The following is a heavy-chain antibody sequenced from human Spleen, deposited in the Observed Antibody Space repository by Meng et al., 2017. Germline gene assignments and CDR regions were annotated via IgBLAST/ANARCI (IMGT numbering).Heavy chain of an antibody. Sequence: YGLNLNKVGSFGCVSIKASLNSFNRAARNWVRHAPGQALEWMGWMHTNNGNPTYAKSFTGRFVFSMDTSVTTAYLEISGLKPEESGVYYCARARDCSGGRCYSDYWGQGTLVTVSS. CDR3: ARARDCSGGRCYSDY. J-gene: IGHJ4*02. CDR1: LNSFNRAA. V-gene: IGHV7-4-1*02. CDR2: MHTNNGNP. D-gene: IGHD2-15*01.